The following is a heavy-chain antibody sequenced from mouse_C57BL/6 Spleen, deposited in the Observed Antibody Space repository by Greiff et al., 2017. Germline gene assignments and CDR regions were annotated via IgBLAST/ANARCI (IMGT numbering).Heavy chain of an antibody. Sequence: VQLQQSGPELVKPGASVKISCKASGYTFTDYYIHWVKQRPGQGLEWIGWIYPGSGNTKYNEKFKGKATLTVDTTSSTAYMQLSSLTSEDTAVYVCTRILMGAMDYWGQGTSVTVSS. V-gene: IGHV1-84*01. CDR2: IYPGSGNT. CDR1: GYTFTDYY. J-gene: IGHJ4*01. CDR3: TRILMGAMDY.